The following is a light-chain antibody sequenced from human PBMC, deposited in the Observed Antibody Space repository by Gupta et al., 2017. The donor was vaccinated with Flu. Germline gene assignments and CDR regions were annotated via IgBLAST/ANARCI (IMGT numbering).Light chain of an antibody. Sequence: DIQMTQSPSSLSASVGDRVTITCRASQSISSYLNWYQQKPGKAPKLLIYAASSLQSGVPSRFSGSGSRTDFTLTISSLQPEDFATYYCQHSNSTLWTFGQGTKVEIK. J-gene: IGKJ1*01. CDR3: QHSNSTLWT. CDR1: QSISSY. CDR2: AAS. V-gene: IGKV1-39*01.